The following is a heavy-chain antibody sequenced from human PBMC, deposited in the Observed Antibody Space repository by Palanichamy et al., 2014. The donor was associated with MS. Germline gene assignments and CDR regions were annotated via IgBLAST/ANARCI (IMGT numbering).Heavy chain of an antibody. CDR2: LSYDGSDR. Sequence: QVQLVESGGGVVQPGRSLRLSCAASGFTLSNFAMHWVRQAPGKGLEWVAVLSYDGSDRYYADSVKGRFIISGDNSKNILYLQMNSLRAEDTALYYCARGWNSLGYWGQGTLVTVSS. CDR3: ARGWNSLGY. V-gene: IGHV3-30*03. D-gene: IGHD1-1*01. J-gene: IGHJ4*02. CDR1: GFTLSNFA.